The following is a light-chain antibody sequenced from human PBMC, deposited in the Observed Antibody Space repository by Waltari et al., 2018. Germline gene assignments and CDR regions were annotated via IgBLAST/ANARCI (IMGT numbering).Light chain of an antibody. CDR3: QQYNNWPPFMYT. V-gene: IGKV3-15*01. CDR2: GSS. CDR1: QSVSSN. J-gene: IGKJ2*01. Sequence: EIVMTQSPATLSVSPGERATLSCRASQSVSSNFAWYQQNPGQAPRLLIIGSSTRATGIPARFSGSGSGTEFTLTISRLQSEDFAVYYCQQYNNWPPFMYTFGQGTKLEIK.